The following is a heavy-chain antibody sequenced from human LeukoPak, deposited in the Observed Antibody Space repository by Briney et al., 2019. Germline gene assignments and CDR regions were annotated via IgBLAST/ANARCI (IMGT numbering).Heavy chain of an antibody. V-gene: IGHV4-59*01. J-gene: IGHJ4*02. Sequence: SETLSLTCTVSGGSINSYYWSWIRQPPGKGLEWIGYIYYSGSTNYNPSLKSRVTISVDTSKNQFSLRLRSVTAADTAVYYCARVTGYMIEDYFDYWGQGTLVIVSS. CDR3: ARVTGYMIEDYFDY. CDR2: IYYSGST. D-gene: IGHD3-22*01. CDR1: GGSINSYY.